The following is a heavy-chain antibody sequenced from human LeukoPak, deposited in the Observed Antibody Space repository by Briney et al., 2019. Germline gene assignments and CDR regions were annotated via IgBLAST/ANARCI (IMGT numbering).Heavy chain of an antibody. J-gene: IGHJ6*02. D-gene: IGHD2-21*02. CDR1: GYTFTSYG. Sequence: ASVKVSCKASGYTFTSYGISWVRQAPGQGLEWMGWISAYNGNTNYAQKFQGRVTMTRDTSTSTVYMELSSLRSEDTAVYYCARECGGDCYDLGYYGMDVWGQGTTVTVSS. CDR2: ISAYNGNT. V-gene: IGHV1-18*01. CDR3: ARECGGDCYDLGYYGMDV.